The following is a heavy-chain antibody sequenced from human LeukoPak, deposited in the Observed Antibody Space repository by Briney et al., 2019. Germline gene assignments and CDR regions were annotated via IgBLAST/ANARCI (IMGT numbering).Heavy chain of an antibody. CDR1: GFTFSDHF. D-gene: IGHD6-19*01. CDR2: SRNKAKSYTT. CDR3: VRVGSVAGSDYLDY. J-gene: IGHJ4*02. V-gene: IGHV3-72*01. Sequence: GGSLSLSCAISGFTFSDHFLDWVRQAPGKGLEWVGRSRNKAKSYTTEYAASVKGRFTISRDDSKNSLYLQMDSLKTEDTAVYYCVRVGSVAGSDYLDYWGQGTLVTVSS.